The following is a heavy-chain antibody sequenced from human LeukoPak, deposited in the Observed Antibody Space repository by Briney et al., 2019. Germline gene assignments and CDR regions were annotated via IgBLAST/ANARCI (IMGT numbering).Heavy chain of an antibody. D-gene: IGHD2-8*02. V-gene: IGHV4-38-2*02. Sequence: SETLSLTCTVSGYSISSDYYWGWIRQPPGKGLEWIGSVYQSGATYYNPSLNNRVTISVDTSKNQFSLKMRSVTAADTAVYYCTRDAYCRGGVCKYLSNPLDYWGQGTLVTVSS. J-gene: IGHJ4*02. CDR1: GYSISSDYY. CDR3: TRDAYCRGGVCKYLSNPLDY. CDR2: VYQSGAT.